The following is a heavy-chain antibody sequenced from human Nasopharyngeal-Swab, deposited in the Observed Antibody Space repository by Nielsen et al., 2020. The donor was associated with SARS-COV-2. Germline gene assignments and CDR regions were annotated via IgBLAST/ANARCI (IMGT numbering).Heavy chain of an antibody. J-gene: IGHJ6*03. CDR1: GYTFTSYD. CDR2: MNPNSGNT. CDR3: ARGRIDYGGNSFFRYYYMDV. D-gene: IGHD4-23*01. Sequence: ASVKVSCKASGYTFTSYDINWVRQATGQGLEWMGWMNPNSGNTGYAQKFQGRATMTRNTSISTAYMELSSLRSEDTAVYYCARGRIDYGGNSFFRYYYMDVWGKGTTVTVSS. V-gene: IGHV1-8*01.